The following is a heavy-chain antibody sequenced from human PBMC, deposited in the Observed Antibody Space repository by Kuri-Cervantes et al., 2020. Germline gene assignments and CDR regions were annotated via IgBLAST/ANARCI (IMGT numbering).Heavy chain of an antibody. CDR2: ISYDGSNK. J-gene: IGHJ6*02. Sequence: GESLKISCAASGFTFSNAWMSWVRQAPGKGLEWVAVISYDGSNKYYADSVKGRFTISRDNSKNTLYLQMNSLRAEDTAVYYCARDKVVVVVAATYYYYYGMDVWGQGTTGTVSS. D-gene: IGHD2-15*01. CDR3: ARDKVVVVVAATYYYYYGMDV. CDR1: GFTFSNAW. V-gene: IGHV3-30-3*01.